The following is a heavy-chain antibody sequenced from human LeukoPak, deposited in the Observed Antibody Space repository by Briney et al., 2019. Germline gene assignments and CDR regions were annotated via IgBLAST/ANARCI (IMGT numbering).Heavy chain of an antibody. CDR3: VRERGYYDSSGYFLGDR. CDR2: IKQDGREK. D-gene: IGHD3-22*01. Sequence: GGSLRLSCAASGFTFSSYWMTWVRQAPGKGLEWVANIKQDGREKHYVDSVKGRFSISRDNAKKSMYLQMNSLRAEDTAVYYCVRERGYYDSSGYFLGDRWGQGTLVTVSS. CDR1: GFTFSSYW. V-gene: IGHV3-7*01. J-gene: IGHJ5*02.